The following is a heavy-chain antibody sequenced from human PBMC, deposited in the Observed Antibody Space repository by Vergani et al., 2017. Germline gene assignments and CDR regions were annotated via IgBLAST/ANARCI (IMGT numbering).Heavy chain of an antibody. Sequence: QVHLQESGPGVVKPSDTLSLTCTVSGGSMSDFYWTWIRQPAGRGLEWLGRIYPNGNGNYNESLRSRLTMSIDTSRSQFSLSLSSVTAADTAVYYCARDYASTIYYANDAFDIWGRGTKVTVSS. J-gene: IGHJ3*02. CDR2: IYPNGNG. CDR1: GGSMSDFY. D-gene: IGHD2-8*01. CDR3: ARDYASTIYYANDAFDI. V-gene: IGHV4-4*07.